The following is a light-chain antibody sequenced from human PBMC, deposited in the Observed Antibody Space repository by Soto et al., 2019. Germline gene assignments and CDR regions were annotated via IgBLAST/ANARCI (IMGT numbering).Light chain of an antibody. Sequence: EIVLTQSPGTLALSPGERATLSCRASQSVSSSYLAWYKQKRGQAPRLLIYSASSRATGIPDRFSGSGSGTDFTLTISRLEADVVAVYYWHHYGSSPFSFGGGTKVEIK. V-gene: IGKV3-20*01. CDR2: SAS. CDR1: QSVSSSY. CDR3: HHYGSSPFS. J-gene: IGKJ4*01.